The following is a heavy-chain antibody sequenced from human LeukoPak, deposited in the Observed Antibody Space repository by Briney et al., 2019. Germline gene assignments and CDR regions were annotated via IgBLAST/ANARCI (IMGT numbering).Heavy chain of an antibody. CDR1: GFTFSDYY. CDR3: ARAARYYGSGFDAFDI. Sequence: PGGSLRRSCAASGFTFSDYYMSWIRQAPGKGLEWVSYISSSSSYTNYADSVKGRFTISRDNAKNSLYLQMNSRRAEDTAVYYCARAARYYGSGFDAFDIWGQGTMVTVSS. D-gene: IGHD3-10*01. V-gene: IGHV3-11*05. J-gene: IGHJ3*02. CDR2: ISSSSSYT.